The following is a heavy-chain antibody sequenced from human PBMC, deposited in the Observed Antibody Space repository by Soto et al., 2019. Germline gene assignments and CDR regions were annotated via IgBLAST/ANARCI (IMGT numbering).Heavy chain of an antibody. CDR1: GFTFTNSA. CDR3: ARSIVVVTALDY. V-gene: IGHV1-58*02. D-gene: IGHD2-21*02. J-gene: IGHJ4*01. CDR2: IVVGSGNT. Sequence: SVKVSCKDPGFTFTNSAIQWVRQARGQRLEWIGWIVVGSGNTNYAQKFQDRVTITRDMSTSTVYMDLNSLRSEDTAVYYCARSIVVVTALDYWG.